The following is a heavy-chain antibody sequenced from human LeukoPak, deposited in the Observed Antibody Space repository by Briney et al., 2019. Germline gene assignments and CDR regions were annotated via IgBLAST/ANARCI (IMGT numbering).Heavy chain of an antibody. CDR2: IYFSRST. D-gene: IGHD4-17*01. Sequence: SETLCLSCTDPGGPISSYYSSCIREPPGKGLERGWYIYFSRSTNYTPSLKGRVTISVDTSKNQFSLKLSSVTAEDTAVYYCATALRRYYYMDVWGKGTLVTVSS. V-gene: IGHV4-4*08. CDR1: GGPISSYY. J-gene: IGHJ6*03. CDR3: ATALRRYYYMDV.